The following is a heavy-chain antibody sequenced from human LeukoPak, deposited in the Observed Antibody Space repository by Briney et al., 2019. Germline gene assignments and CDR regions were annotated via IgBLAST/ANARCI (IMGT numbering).Heavy chain of an antibody. CDR1: GFSVNDYY. Sequence: PGGSLRLSCAASGFSVNDYYMNWIRQAPGKGLEWVSYISSRDNLIYYADSVKGRFTISRDNAKNSLYLQMNSLRAEDTAVYYCARDSEAAAGTGDYWGQGTLVTVSS. D-gene: IGHD6-13*01. CDR2: ISSRDNLI. J-gene: IGHJ4*02. CDR3: ARDSEAAAGTGDY. V-gene: IGHV3-11*04.